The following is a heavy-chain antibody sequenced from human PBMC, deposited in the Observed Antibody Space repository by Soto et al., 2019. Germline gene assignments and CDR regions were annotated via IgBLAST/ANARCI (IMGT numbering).Heavy chain of an antibody. Sequence: QVQLQESGPGLVKPSQTLSLTCTVSGGSISSGDYYWSWIRQPPGKGLEWIGYIYYSGSTYYNPSLKSRVTTSVDTSKNQFSLKLSAVTAADTAVYYCAGESEVRDWFDPWGQGTLVTVSS. V-gene: IGHV4-30-4*01. D-gene: IGHD2-21*01. CDR1: GGSISSGDYY. J-gene: IGHJ5*02. CDR3: AGESEVRDWFDP. CDR2: IYYSGST.